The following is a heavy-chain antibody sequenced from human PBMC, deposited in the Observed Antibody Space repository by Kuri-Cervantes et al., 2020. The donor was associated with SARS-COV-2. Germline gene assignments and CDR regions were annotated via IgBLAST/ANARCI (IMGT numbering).Heavy chain of an antibody. CDR1: GGSFSGYY. CDR3: ARAGKSKRGTGPKYQLLNNWFDP. Sequence: SQTLSLTCAVYGGSFSGYYRSWIRQPPGKGLEWIGGINHSGSTNYNPSLKSRVTISVDTSKNQFSLKLSSMTAADTAVYYCARAGKSKRGTGPKYQLLNNWFDPWGQGTLVTVSS. D-gene: IGHD2-2*01. V-gene: IGHV4-34*01. J-gene: IGHJ5*02. CDR2: INHSGST.